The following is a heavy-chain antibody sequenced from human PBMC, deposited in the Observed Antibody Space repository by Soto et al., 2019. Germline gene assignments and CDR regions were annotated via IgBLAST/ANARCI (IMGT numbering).Heavy chain of an antibody. D-gene: IGHD3-16*01. CDR3: TSHLDLRGGPAGDAYYFDY. J-gene: IGHJ4*02. CDR1: GFTFSNAW. V-gene: IGHV3-15*07. CDR2: IASKTDGGTT. Sequence: GSSLRLSSAASGFTFSNAWLNWVLQAPGKGLEWVGRIASKTDGGTTDYAAPVKGRFTIARDDSDNTLYLQMNSLKTEDTAVYFCTSHLDLRGGPAGDAYYFDYWGQGTLVTVSS.